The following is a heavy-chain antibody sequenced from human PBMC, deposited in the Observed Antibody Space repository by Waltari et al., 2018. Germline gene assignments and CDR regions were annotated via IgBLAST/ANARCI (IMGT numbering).Heavy chain of an antibody. CDR2: ISAYNGNT. D-gene: IGHD6-6*01. J-gene: IGHJ4*02. Sequence: ISWVRQAPGQGLEWMGWISAYNGNTNYAQKLQGRVTMTTDTSTSTAYMELRSLRSDDTAVYYCARDRAARPNYFDYWGQGTLVTVSS. CDR3: ARDRAARPNYFDY. V-gene: IGHV1-18*01.